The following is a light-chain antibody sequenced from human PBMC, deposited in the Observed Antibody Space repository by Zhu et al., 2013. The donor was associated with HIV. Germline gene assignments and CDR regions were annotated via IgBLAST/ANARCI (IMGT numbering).Light chain of an antibody. V-gene: IGKV4-1*01. J-gene: IGKJ2*01. CDR3: QQYNSYFPMYT. CDR2: WAS. CDR1: QSIFNSFHNKNY. Sequence: DIVMTQSPDSLAVSLGERATINCKSSQSIFNSFHNKNYLAWYQQKPGQPPKLLIYWASTRESGVPDRFSGSGSGTDFTLTISSLQPDDFATYYCQQYNSYFPMYTFGQGTKLEIK.